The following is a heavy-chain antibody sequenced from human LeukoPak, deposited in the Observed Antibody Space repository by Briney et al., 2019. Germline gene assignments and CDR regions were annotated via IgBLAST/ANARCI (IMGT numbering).Heavy chain of an antibody. CDR1: GGSISTYY. J-gene: IGHJ6*03. Sequence: TSETLSLTCTVSGGSISTYYWSWIRQPPGKGLEWIGYILNSWSTNYNPSLNSRVTISVDTTKNQFSLRLTSVTAADTAVYYCARSTWSSASRYYMDVWGKGTTVTVFS. CDR2: ILNSWST. V-gene: IGHV4-59*01. CDR3: ARSTWSSASRYYMDV. D-gene: IGHD6-19*01.